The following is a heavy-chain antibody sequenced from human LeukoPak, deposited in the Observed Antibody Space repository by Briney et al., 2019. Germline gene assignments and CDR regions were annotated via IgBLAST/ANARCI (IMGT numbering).Heavy chain of an antibody. CDR2: IYSGGST. V-gene: IGHV3-66*01. D-gene: IGHD3-10*01. CDR3: ASGEYRL. CDR1: GFTVSANY. Sequence: PGGSLRLSCAASGFTVSANYMRWVRQTPGKGLEWVSVIYSGGSTYYAASVKGRFTISRDNSKNTVYLQMNSLRAEDTAVYYCASGEYRLCGQGTLVTVSS. J-gene: IGHJ4*02.